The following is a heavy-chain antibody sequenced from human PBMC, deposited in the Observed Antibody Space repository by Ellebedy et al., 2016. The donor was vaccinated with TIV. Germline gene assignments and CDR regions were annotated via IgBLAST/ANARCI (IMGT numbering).Heavy chain of an antibody. J-gene: IGHJ4*02. CDR3: ARDYSWFGEILMPDY. CDR2: INPSGGST. CDR1: GYTFTSYY. V-gene: IGHV1-46*01. D-gene: IGHD3-10*01. Sequence: ASVKVSCXASGYTFTSYYMHWVRQAPGQGLEWMGTINPSGGSTSYAQKFQDRVTMTRDTSTSTVYMEMSRLRSEDTAVYYCARDYSWFGEILMPDYWGQGTLVTVSS.